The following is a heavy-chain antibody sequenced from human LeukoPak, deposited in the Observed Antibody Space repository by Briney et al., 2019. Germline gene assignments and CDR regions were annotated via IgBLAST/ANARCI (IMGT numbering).Heavy chain of an antibody. V-gene: IGHV1-8*01. CDR2: MNPNSGNT. CDR1: GYTFTSYD. D-gene: IGHD1-26*01. CDR3: ATNSGSYASDY. J-gene: IGHJ4*02. Sequence: ASVKVSCKASGYTFTSYDINWVRQATGQGLEWMGWMNPNSGNTGYAQKFQGRATMTRNTSISTAYMELSSLRSEDTAVYYCATNSGSYASDYWGQGTLVTVSS.